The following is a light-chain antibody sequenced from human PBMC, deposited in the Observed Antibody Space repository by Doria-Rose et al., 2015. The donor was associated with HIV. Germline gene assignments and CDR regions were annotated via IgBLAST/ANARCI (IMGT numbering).Light chain of an antibody. J-gene: IGKJ3*01. CDR3: QQYYDTPS. CDR1: QSLLYTSKHY. Sequence: DIRLTQSPESLGMSLGERATLNCKSNQSLLYTSKHYLAWYQQKPVQPPKLLIYCASTRQSGVPDRFSGSGSATDFSLTISSLEAEDVAVYYCQQYYDTPSFGPGTTVDIK. CDR2: CAS. V-gene: IGKV4-1*01.